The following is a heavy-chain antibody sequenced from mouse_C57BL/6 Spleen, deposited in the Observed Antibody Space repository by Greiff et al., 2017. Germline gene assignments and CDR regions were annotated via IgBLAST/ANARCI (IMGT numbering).Heavy chain of an antibody. CDR3: ARGDYGYGEGFDY. J-gene: IGHJ2*01. Sequence: QVQLQQSGAELVKPGASVKISCKASGYAFSSYWMNWVKQRPGKGLEWIGQIYPGDGDTNYNGKFKGKATLTADKSSSTAYMQLSSLTSEDSAVYFCARGDYGYGEGFDYWGQGTTLTVSS. D-gene: IGHD2-2*01. CDR2: IYPGDGDT. V-gene: IGHV1-80*01. CDR1: GYAFSSYW.